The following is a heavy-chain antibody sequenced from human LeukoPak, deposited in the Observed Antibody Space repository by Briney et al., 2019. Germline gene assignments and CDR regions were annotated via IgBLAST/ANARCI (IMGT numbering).Heavy chain of an antibody. CDR3: AKLLRGITMVRGGGDYDY. D-gene: IGHD3-10*01. CDR1: GFTFSSYA. Sequence: GGSLRLSCAASGFTFSSYAMSWVRQAPGKGLEWVSAISGSGGSTYYADSVKGRFTISRDNSKNTLYLHMNSLRAEDTAVYYCAKLLRGITMVRGGGDYDYWGQGTLVTVSS. J-gene: IGHJ4*02. CDR2: ISGSGGST. V-gene: IGHV3-23*01.